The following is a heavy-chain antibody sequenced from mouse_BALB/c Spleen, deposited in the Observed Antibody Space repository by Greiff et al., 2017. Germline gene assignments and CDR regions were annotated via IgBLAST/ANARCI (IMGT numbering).Heavy chain of an antibody. Sequence: VQLKQSGAELVKPGASVKLSCTASGFNIKDTYMHWVKQRPEQGLEWIGRIDPANGNTKYDPKFQGKATITADTSSNTAYLQLSSLTSEDTAVYYCAKGDGYYYWYFDVWGAGTTVTVSS. V-gene: IGHV14-3*02. D-gene: IGHD2-3*01. CDR2: IDPANGNT. CDR3: AKGDGYYYWYFDV. CDR1: GFNIKDTY. J-gene: IGHJ1*01.